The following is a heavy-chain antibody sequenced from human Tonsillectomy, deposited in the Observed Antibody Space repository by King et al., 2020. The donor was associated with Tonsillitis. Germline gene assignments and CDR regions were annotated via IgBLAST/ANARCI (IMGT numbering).Heavy chain of an antibody. Sequence: EVQLVESGGGLVQPGGSLRLSCAASGFTFSSYAMSWVRQAPGKGLEWVSAISGSGGSTYYADSVKGRFTISRDNSKNTLYLQMNSLRAEETAVYYCAPDQCSWLQLVLSAFDYSGQVTLATVSS. CDR2: ISGSGGST. CDR1: GFTFSSYA. CDR3: APDQCSWLQLVLSAFDY. V-gene: IGHV3-23*04. D-gene: IGHD5-18*01. J-gene: IGHJ4*02.